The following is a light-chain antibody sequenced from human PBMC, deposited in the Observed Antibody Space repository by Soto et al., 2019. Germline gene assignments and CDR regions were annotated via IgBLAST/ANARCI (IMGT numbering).Light chain of an antibody. CDR3: QQYGSLPT. Sequence: MTQSPSTLSASVGDRVTITCRAGQSFSNWLAWYQQKPGQAPRLLIYGASARATGIPARFSGSGSGTEFTLTISSLESEDSAVYYCQQYGSLPTFGQGTKVEIK. J-gene: IGKJ1*01. V-gene: IGKV3-15*01. CDR2: GAS. CDR1: QSFSNW.